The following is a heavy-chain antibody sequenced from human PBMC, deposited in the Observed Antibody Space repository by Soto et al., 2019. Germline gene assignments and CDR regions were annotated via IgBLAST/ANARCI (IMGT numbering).Heavy chain of an antibody. V-gene: IGHV3-48*03. CDR2: ISSSSDVI. J-gene: IGHJ4*02. CDR3: AKDLGSYLSPAFDY. CDR1: VFSFIRFE. D-gene: IGHD1-26*01. Sequence: PGGSLRLSCAASVFSFIRFEMNWVRQAPGKGLEWVSYISSSSDVIYYADSVKGRFTISRDNAKNSLYLQMSSLRAEDTAVYFCAKDLGSYLSPAFDYWGLGTLVTVSS.